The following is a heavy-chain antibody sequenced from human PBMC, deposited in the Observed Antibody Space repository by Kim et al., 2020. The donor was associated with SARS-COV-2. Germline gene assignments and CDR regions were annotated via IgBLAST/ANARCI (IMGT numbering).Heavy chain of an antibody. Sequence: GGSLRLSCAASGFTFSSYEMNWVRQAPGKGLEWVSYISSSGSTIYYADSVKGRFTISRDNAKNSLYLQMNSLRAEDTAVYYCARESIAAAGIDYWGQGTLVTVSS. D-gene: IGHD6-13*01. CDR2: ISSSGSTI. CDR3: ARESIAAAGIDY. CDR1: GFTFSSYE. J-gene: IGHJ4*02. V-gene: IGHV3-48*03.